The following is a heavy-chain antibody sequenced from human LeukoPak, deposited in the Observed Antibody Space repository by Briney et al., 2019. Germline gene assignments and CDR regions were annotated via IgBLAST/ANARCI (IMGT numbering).Heavy chain of an antibody. CDR3: ARVGSSSWSNYYYGMDV. J-gene: IGHJ6*02. CDR2: IYHSGST. D-gene: IGHD6-13*01. CDR1: GGSISSSNW. V-gene: IGHV4-4*02. Sequence: SETLFLTCALSGGSISSSNWWSWVRQPPGKGMVWIGEIYHSGSTNYNPSLKSRVTISVDKSKNQFSLKLSSVTAADTAVYYCARVGSSSWSNYYYGMDVWGQGTTVTVSS.